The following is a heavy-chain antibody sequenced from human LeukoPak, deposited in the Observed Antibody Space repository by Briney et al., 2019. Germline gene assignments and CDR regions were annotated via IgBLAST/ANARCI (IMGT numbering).Heavy chain of an antibody. CDR3: ARGQDNYSSSSDAFDI. Sequence: GRSLRLSCAASGFTFSSYAMHWVRQAPGKGLEWVAVISYDGSNKYYADSVKGRFTISRDNSKNTLYLQMNSLRAEDTAVYYCARGQDNYSSSSDAFDIWGQGTMVTVSS. CDR2: ISYDGSNK. CDR1: GFTFSSYA. V-gene: IGHV3-30-3*01. D-gene: IGHD6-6*01. J-gene: IGHJ3*02.